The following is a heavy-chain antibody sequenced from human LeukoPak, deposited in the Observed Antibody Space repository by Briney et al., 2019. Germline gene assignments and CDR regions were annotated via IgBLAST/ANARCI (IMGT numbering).Heavy chain of an antibody. CDR1: GYTLTELS. V-gene: IGHV1-24*01. D-gene: IGHD1-26*01. Sequence: GASVKVSCKVSGYTLTELSMHWVRQAPGKGLEWMGGFDPEDGETIYAQKFQGRVIMTEDTSTDTAYMELSSLRSEDTAVYYCATGVFSGSYYFDYWGQGTLVTVSS. CDR3: ATGVFSGSYYFDY. CDR2: FDPEDGET. J-gene: IGHJ4*02.